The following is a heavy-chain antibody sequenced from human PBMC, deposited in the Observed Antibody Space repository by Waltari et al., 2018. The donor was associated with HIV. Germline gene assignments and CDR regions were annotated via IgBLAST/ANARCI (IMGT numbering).Heavy chain of an antibody. J-gene: IGHJ3*01. CDR1: GFSFSSYW. Sequence: EVQLVESGGGLVQPGGSLRLSCAVSGFSFSSYWMSWVRQAPGKGLGWGDNIKQDGSEKYYVDSVKGRFNISRDNAKNSLYLQMNSLRDEDTAVYYCARDPGGADAFDFWGQGTMVTVSS. CDR3: ARDPGGADAFDF. CDR2: IKQDGSEK. D-gene: IGHD3-16*01. V-gene: IGHV3-7*01.